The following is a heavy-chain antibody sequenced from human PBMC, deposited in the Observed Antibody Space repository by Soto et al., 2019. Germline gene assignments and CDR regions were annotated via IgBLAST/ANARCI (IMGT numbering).Heavy chain of an antibody. Sequence: EVQLVESGGGLIQPGGSLRLSCAASGFTVSSNYMSWVRQAPGKGLEWVSVIYSGGSTYYADSVKGRFTISRDNYKNKLYRQMNSLRSEDTAVDYCSRDARENRLASIANYYYYYGMDDWGQGTTVTVSS. CDR2: IYSGGST. V-gene: IGHV3-53*01. CDR1: GFTVSSNY. J-gene: IGHJ6*02. D-gene: IGHD2-21*01. CDR3: SRDARENRLASIANYYYYYGMDD.